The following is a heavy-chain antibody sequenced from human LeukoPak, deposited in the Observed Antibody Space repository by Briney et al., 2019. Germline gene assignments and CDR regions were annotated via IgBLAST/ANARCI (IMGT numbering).Heavy chain of an antibody. V-gene: IGHV1-69*04. D-gene: IGHD1-26*01. CDR3: ARDLLVGATARGYFDY. CDR1: GGTFSSYA. Sequence: SVKVSCKASGGTFSSYAISWVRQAPGQGLEWMGRIIPILGIANYAQKFQGRVTITADKSTSTAYMELSSLRSEDTAVYYCARDLLVGATARGYFDYWGQGTLVTVSS. CDR2: IIPILGIA. J-gene: IGHJ4*02.